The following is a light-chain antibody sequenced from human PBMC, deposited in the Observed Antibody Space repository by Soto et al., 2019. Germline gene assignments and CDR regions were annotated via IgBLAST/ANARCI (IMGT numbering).Light chain of an antibody. J-gene: IGKJ1*01. Sequence: DIQMTQSPSTLSASVGDRVTITCRASQNINSWLAWYQQKPGKAPKLLIYKASSLESGVPSRFSGSGSGTEFTLTISNLQPGDFATYYCQQYNTYSRTFGQGTKVEIK. V-gene: IGKV1-5*03. CDR2: KAS. CDR3: QQYNTYSRT. CDR1: QNINSW.